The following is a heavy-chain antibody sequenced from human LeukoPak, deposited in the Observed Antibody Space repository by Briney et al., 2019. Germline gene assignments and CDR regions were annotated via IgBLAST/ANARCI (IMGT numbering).Heavy chain of an antibody. CDR2: TYYRPKFNT. CDR1: GDSLSNNNVA. J-gene: IGHJ4*02. D-gene: IGHD3-10*01. CDR3: ARGSHSSFDY. Sequence: SQTLSLTCAISGDSLSNNNVAWNWIRQSPSRGLEWLGRTYYRPKFNTDYAVSVKSRIAINSDTSKNQCSLQLNSVTPEDTGVYYCARGSHSSFDYWGQGTLVTVSS. V-gene: IGHV6-1*01.